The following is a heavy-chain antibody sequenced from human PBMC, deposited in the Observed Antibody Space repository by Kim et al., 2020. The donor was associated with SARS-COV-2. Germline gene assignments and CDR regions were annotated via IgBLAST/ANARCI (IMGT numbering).Heavy chain of an antibody. J-gene: IGHJ5*02. Sequence: SETLSLTCTVSGGSISSSSYYWGWIRQPPGKGLEWIGSIYYSGSTYYNPSLKSRVTISVDTSKNQFSLKLSSVTAADTAVYYCAREDRTYYYDSSGSYRNWFDPWGQGTLVTVSS. CDR2: IYYSGST. CDR1: GGSISSSSYY. V-gene: IGHV4-39*07. D-gene: IGHD3-22*01. CDR3: AREDRTYYYDSSGSYRNWFDP.